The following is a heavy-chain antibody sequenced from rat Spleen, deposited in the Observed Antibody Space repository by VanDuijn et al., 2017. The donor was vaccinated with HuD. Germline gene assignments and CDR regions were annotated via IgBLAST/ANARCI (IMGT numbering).Heavy chain of an antibody. CDR3: AKDGYNSGYFDY. D-gene: IGHD4-3*01. CDR2: ITNSGGST. J-gene: IGHJ2*01. CDR1: GFTFSNYG. Sequence: EVQLVESGGDLVQPGRSLKLSCAASGFTFSNYGMAWVRQAPTKGLEWVASITNSGGSTYYRDSVKGRFTISRDNAKSSLYLQMDSLRSEETSTYYCAKDGYNSGYFDYWGQGVMVTVSS. V-gene: IGHV5S11*01.